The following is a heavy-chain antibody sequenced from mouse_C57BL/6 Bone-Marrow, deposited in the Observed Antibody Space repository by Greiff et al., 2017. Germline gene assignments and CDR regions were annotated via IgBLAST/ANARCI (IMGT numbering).Heavy chain of an antibody. CDR1: GYTFTDYY. CDR3: ARGLDYDEDAMDY. Sequence: QVQLQPSGAELVRPGASVKLSCKASGYTFTDYYINWVKQRPGQGLEWIARIYPGSGNTYYNEKFKGKATLTAEKSSSTAYMQISSLTSEDSAVYFCARGLDYDEDAMDYWGQGTSVTVSS. CDR2: IYPGSGNT. J-gene: IGHJ4*01. V-gene: IGHV1-76*01. D-gene: IGHD2-4*01.